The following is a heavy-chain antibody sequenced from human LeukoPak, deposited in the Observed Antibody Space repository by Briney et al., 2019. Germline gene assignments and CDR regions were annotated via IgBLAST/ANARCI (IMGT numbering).Heavy chain of an antibody. CDR3: ARVQYNYYGSGSYDY. Sequence: GGSLRLSCATSGFTFSDYAMTWVRQAPGKGLEWVATISGSGVMTYYADSVKGRFTVSGDNSKNTLYFQMNSLRAEDTAVYYCARVQYNYYGSGSYDYWGQGTLVTVSS. CDR2: ISGSGVMT. D-gene: IGHD3-10*01. J-gene: IGHJ4*02. CDR1: GFTFSDYA. V-gene: IGHV3-23*01.